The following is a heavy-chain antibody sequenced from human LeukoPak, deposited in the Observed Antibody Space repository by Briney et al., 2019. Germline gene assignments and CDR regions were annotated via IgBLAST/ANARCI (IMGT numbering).Heavy chain of an antibody. V-gene: IGHV3-53*01. CDR2: IYTDGTT. J-gene: IGHJ4*02. Sequence: GGSLRLSCAASGFIVSHNYMTWVRQAPGKGLEWISVIYTDGTTYYADSVKGRFTISRDQANNTLYLQMNTLRDEDTAVYYCARGPRYSFYWGQGTLVSVSS. D-gene: IGHD6-13*01. CDR3: ARGPRYSFY. CDR1: GFIVSHNY.